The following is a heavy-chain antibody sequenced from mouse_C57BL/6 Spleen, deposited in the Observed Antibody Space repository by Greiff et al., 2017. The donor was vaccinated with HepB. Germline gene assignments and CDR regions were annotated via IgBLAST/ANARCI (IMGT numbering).Heavy chain of an antibody. Sequence: VQLQQPGAELVMPGASVKLSCKASGYTFTSYWMHWVKQRPGQGLEWIGEIDPSDSYTNYNQKFKGKSTLTVDKSSSTAYMQLSSLTSEDSAVYYCASGGQLRLAYWGQGTLVTVSA. CDR1: GYTFTSYW. CDR2: IDPSDSYT. D-gene: IGHD3-2*02. CDR3: ASGGQLRLAY. J-gene: IGHJ3*01. V-gene: IGHV1-69*01.